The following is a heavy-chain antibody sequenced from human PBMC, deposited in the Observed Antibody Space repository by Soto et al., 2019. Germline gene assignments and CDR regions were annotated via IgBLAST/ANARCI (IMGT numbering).Heavy chain of an antibody. D-gene: IGHD2-15*01. CDR3: ARRPHRSGGICYYGLDN. CDR1: GYTFKNSD. CDR2: MNPDSGHA. Sequence: QVQLVQSGAEVKKPGASVKVSCKASGYTFKNSDMNWVRQAPGQGLEWMGWMNPDSGHAAYAQKFQGRVPLTTSTSTSTVYMEMRSLGSEDTAVDYYARRPHRSGGICYYGLDNWGQGTLVTVSS. V-gene: IGHV1-8*01. J-gene: IGHJ4*02.